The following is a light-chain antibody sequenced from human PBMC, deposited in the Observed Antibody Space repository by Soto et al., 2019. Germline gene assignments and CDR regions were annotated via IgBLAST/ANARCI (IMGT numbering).Light chain of an antibody. J-gene: IGKJ2*01. CDR1: QSVSSY. CDR3: QQRSTWPPKYT. V-gene: IGKV3-11*01. CDR2: DAS. Sequence: EIVLTQSPATLSLSPGERATLSCRSSQSVSSYLAWYQQKPGQAPRLLIYDASNRATGIPARFSGSESGTDFTLTISSLEPEDFAVYYCQQRSTWPPKYTFGQGTKLEIK.